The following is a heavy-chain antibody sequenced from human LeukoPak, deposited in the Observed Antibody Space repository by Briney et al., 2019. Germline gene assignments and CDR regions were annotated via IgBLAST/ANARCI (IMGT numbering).Heavy chain of an antibody. CDR1: GGSISSYY. CDR2: IYYSGST. D-gene: IGHD6-19*01. Sequence: PSETLSLTCTVSGGSISSYYWSWIRQPPGKGLEWIGYIYYSGSTNYNPSLKSRVTISVDTSKNQFSLKLSSVTAADTAVYYCARSQKQWLAFDPWGQGTLVTVSS. CDR3: ARSQKQWLAFDP. V-gene: IGHV4-59*01. J-gene: IGHJ5*02.